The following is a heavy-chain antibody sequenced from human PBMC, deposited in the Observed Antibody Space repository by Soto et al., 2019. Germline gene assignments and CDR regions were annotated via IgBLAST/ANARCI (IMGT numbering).Heavy chain of an antibody. CDR1: GFTFSNYG. V-gene: IGHV3-33*01. Sequence: VGSLRLSCAASGFTFSNYGMHWVRQAPGKGLEWVAIIWHDGNNKYYADSVRGRFIISRDNSKNRLYLQMNSLRAEDTAVYYCASDIVGASDSYGLDVWGQGTPVTVS. CDR2: IWHDGNNK. D-gene: IGHD1-26*01. J-gene: IGHJ6*02. CDR3: ASDIVGASDSYGLDV.